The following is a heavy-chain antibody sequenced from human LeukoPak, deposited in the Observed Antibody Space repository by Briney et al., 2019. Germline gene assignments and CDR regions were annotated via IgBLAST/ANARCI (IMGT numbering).Heavy chain of an antibody. CDR1: GFTFSSYA. D-gene: IGHD1-26*01. CDR2: ISGSGGST. J-gene: IGHJ4*02. CDR3: ARASIVGATIDYFDY. V-gene: IGHV3-23*01. Sequence: GGSLRLSCAASGFTFSSYAMSWVRQAPGKGLEWVSGISGSGGSTYYADSVKGRFTISRDNSKNTLYLQMNSLRAEDTAVYYCARASIVGATIDYFDYWGQGTLVTVSS.